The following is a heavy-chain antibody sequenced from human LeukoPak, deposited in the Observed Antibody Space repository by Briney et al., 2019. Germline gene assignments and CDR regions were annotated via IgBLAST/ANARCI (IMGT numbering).Heavy chain of an antibody. V-gene: IGHV4-61*01. CDR1: GGSVSSGSYY. CDR2: IYYSGST. D-gene: IGHD6-19*01. J-gene: IGHJ4*02. CDR3: ARVRPSPESSGWLANYFDY. Sequence: PSETLSLTCTVSGGSVSSGSYYWSWIRQPPGKGLEWIGYIYYSGSTNYNPSLKGRVTISVDTSKNQFSLKLSSVTAADTAVYYCARVRPSPESSGWLANYFDYWGQGTLVTVSS.